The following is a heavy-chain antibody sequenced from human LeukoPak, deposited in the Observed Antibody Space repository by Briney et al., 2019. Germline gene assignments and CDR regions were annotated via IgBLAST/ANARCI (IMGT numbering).Heavy chain of an antibody. D-gene: IGHD3-22*01. V-gene: IGHV3-23*01. CDR3: AKGSYYDSSGSFYFDY. CDR1: EFTFSSCG. CDR2: ISGSGDNT. J-gene: IGHJ4*02. Sequence: GGSLRLSCAASEFTFSSCGMSWVRQAPGKGLEWVSGISGSGDNTYYADSVKGRFTISRDNSKNTLYVQVNSLGTEDTAAYYCAKGSYYDSSGSFYFDYWGQGTLVTVSS.